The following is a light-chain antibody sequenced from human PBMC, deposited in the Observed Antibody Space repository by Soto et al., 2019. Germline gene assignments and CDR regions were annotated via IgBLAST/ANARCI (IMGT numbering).Light chain of an antibody. CDR1: SSNIGAGYD. V-gene: IGLV1-40*01. CDR2: GNI. CDR3: QSSDSSHVV. J-gene: IGLJ2*01. Sequence: QSVLTQPPSVSGAPGQRVTISCTGSSSNIGAGYDVHWYQQLPGTAPKLLIYGNINRPSGVPDRFSGSKSGTSASLAITGLQAEDEADYYCQSSDSSHVVFGGGTQLTVL.